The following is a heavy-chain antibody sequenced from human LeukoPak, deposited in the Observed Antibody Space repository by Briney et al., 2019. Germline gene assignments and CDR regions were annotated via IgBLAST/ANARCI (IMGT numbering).Heavy chain of an antibody. CDR2: IKQDGSEK. Sequence: GGSLRLSCAASGFTFSSYWMSWVRQAPGKGLEWVANIKQDGSEKYYVDSVKGRFTISRDNAKNSLYLQMNSLRAEDTPVYYCARNYDFWSGYWHLYYFDYWGQGTLVTVSS. D-gene: IGHD3-3*01. CDR1: GFTFSSYW. CDR3: ARNYDFWSGYWHLYYFDY. V-gene: IGHV3-7*01. J-gene: IGHJ4*02.